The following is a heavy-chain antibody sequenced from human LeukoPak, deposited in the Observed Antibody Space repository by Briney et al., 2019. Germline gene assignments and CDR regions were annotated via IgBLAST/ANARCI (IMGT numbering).Heavy chain of an antibody. CDR2: INPNSGGT. V-gene: IGHV1-2*02. J-gene: IGHJ4*02. CDR1: GYTFTRYY. D-gene: IGHD3-22*01. Sequence: ASMKGSCTASGYTFTRYYIDWVGQAPGQRPGWRGWINPNSGGTNYAQKFQGRVTMTRDTSISTAYMELSRLRSDDTAVYYCARAGARNYYDSSGSFDYWGQGTLVTVSS. CDR3: ARAGARNYYDSSGSFDY.